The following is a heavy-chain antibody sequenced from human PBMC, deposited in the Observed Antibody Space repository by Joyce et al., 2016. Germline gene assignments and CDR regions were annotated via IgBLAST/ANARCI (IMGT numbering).Heavy chain of an antibody. J-gene: IGHJ5*02. CDR3: ARVRGRFYRGNPAMNWFDP. D-gene: IGHD3-16*01. CDR2: IYYSGRT. CDR1: GGSISSSSYF. Sequence: QLHLQESGPGLVKTSETLSLTCTVSGGSISSSSYFWAWIRQPPGKGLEWIGSIYYSGRTSYNPSLKSRVTISVDTSKNQFSLKLSSVTAADTAVYYTARVRGRFYRGNPAMNWFDPWGRGTLVTVSS. V-gene: IGHV4-39*07.